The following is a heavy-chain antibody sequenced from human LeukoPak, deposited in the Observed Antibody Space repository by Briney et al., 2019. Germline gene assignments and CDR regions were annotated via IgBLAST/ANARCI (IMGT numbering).Heavy chain of an antibody. CDR2: IKEDGSER. J-gene: IGHJ6*02. V-gene: IGHV3-7*04. CDR1: GFTFSSDW. D-gene: IGHD5-18*01. CDR3: ARGYSYYGMDV. Sequence: PGGSLRLSCAASGFTFSSDWMSWVRQAPGKGLESVANIKEDGSERYYVDSVRGRFTISRENAKNSLYLQMNSLRAGDTAVYYCARGYSYYGMDVWGQGTTVTVSS.